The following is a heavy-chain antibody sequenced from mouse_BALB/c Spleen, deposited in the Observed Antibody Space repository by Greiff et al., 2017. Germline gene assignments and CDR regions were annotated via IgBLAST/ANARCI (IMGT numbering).Heavy chain of an antibody. J-gene: IGHJ1*01. CDR2: IDPANGNT. V-gene: IGHV14-3*02. Sequence: EVQLQQSGAELVKPGASVKLSCTASGFNIKDTYMHWVKQRPEQGLEWIGRIDPANGNTKYDPKFQGKATITADTTSNTAYLELSSLTSEDTAVYYCAREAYYEYDYIDVWGAGTTVTVSS. D-gene: IGHD2-4*01. CDR1: GFNIKDTY. CDR3: AREAYYEYDYIDV.